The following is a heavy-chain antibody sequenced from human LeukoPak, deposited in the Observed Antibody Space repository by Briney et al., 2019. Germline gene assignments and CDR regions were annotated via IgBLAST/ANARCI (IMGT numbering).Heavy chain of an antibody. CDR3: ARATVTTSRYYYYYMDV. CDR2: IYSGGST. D-gene: IGHD4-11*01. CDR1: GFTVSSNY. V-gene: IGHV3-66*01. J-gene: IGHJ6*03. Sequence: GGSLRLSCAASGFTVSSNYMSWVRQAPGKGLEWVSVIYSGGSTYYADSVKGRFTISRDNSKNTLYLQMNSLRAEDTAVYYCARATVTTSRYYYYYMDVWGKGTTVTVSS.